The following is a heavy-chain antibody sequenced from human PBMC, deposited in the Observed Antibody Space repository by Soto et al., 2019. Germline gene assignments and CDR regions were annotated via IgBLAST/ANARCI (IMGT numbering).Heavy chain of an antibody. Sequence: PADTLSLTCTVSGAPITINYWSWIRQAPGKGLEWIGYIYYIGSTTDNPSLKSRVTMSADTSKDQFSLKLNSVPAADTAVYYCARDAGGPYDTWGHGILVTVSS. CDR3: ARDAGGPYDT. J-gene: IGHJ5*01. CDR1: GAPITINY. CDR2: IYYIGST. V-gene: IGHV4-59*01. D-gene: IGHD2-15*01.